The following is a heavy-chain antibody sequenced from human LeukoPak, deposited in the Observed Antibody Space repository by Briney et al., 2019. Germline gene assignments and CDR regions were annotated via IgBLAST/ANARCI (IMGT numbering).Heavy chain of an antibody. D-gene: IGHD3-16*01. Sequence: GGSLRRSCAASGFTFSTYAMNWVRQAPGKGLEGVSGISGSGGGKFYADSVKGRFTISRDKSKSTLYLQMNSLKAEDAAVYYCAKDNADYPIYYFDSWGQGTLVTVSS. J-gene: IGHJ4*02. CDR1: GFTFSTYA. V-gene: IGHV3-23*01. CDR2: ISGSGGGK. CDR3: AKDNADYPIYYFDS.